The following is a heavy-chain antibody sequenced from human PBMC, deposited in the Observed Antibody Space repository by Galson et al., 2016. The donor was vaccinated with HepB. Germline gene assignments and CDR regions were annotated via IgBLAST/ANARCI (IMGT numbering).Heavy chain of an antibody. Sequence: SLRLSCAASGFTFSSYGMHWVRQAPGKGLEWVAFVWYDGSNIIYGDSAKGRFTISRDNSKNTLYLQMNSQRVEDTAVYNCTRRIAGAPNGPDYWGQGTLVTVSS. CDR2: VWYDGSNI. D-gene: IGHD6-19*01. V-gene: IGHV3-33*01. CDR3: TRRIAGAPNGPDY. CDR1: GFTFSSYG. J-gene: IGHJ4*02.